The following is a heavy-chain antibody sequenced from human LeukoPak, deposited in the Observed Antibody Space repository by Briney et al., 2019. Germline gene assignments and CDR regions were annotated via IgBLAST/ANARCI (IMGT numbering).Heavy chain of an antibody. CDR2: IYYSGST. CDR3: ARVGYPFYYGSGSSMHYYFDY. D-gene: IGHD3-10*01. Sequence: SETLSLTCTVPGGSISSYYWSWIRRPPGKGLEWIGYIYYSGSTNYNPSLKSRVTISVDTSKNQFSLKLSSVTAADTAVYYCARVGYPFYYGSGSSMHYYFDYWGQGTLVTVSS. J-gene: IGHJ4*02. V-gene: IGHV4-59*01. CDR1: GGSISSYY.